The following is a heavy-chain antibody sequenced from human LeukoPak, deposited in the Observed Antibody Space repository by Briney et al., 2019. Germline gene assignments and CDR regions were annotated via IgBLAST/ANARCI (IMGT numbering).Heavy chain of an antibody. D-gene: IGHD6-19*01. J-gene: IGHJ6*04. Sequence: ASVKVSCKASGYTFTSYYMHWVRQGPGQGLEWMGIINPSGGSTSYAQKFQGRVTMTRDTSTSTVYMELSSLRSEDTAVYYCASGSSGWSQGTPYYYYGMDVWGKGTTVTVSS. V-gene: IGHV1-46*01. CDR3: ASGSSGWSQGTPYYYYGMDV. CDR2: INPSGGST. CDR1: GYTFTSYY.